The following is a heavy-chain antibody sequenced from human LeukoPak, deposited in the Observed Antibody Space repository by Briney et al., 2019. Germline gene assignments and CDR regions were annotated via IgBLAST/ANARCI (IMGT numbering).Heavy chain of an antibody. V-gene: IGHV4-34*01. D-gene: IGHD3-16*02. J-gene: IGHJ4*02. CDR1: GGSFSGYY. Sequence: SETLSLTCAVYGGSFSGYYWSWIRQPPGKGLEWIGEINHSGSTNYNPSLKSRVTISVDTSKNQFSLKLSSVTAADTAVYYCARALYDYVWGSYRYTPLNFDYWGQGTLVTVSS. CDR2: INHSGST. CDR3: ARALYDYVWGSYRYTPLNFDY.